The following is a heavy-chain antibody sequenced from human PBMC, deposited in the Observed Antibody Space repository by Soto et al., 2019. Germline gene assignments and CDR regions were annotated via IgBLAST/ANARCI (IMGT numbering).Heavy chain of an antibody. V-gene: IGHV3-33*01. CDR2: IWYDGSNK. J-gene: IGHJ3*02. CDR3: ARDPDSSGIDAFDI. Sequence: HPGGSLRLSCAASGFTFSSYGMHWVRQAPGKGLEWVAVIWYDGSNKYYADSVKGRFTISRDNSKNTLYLQMNSLRAEDTAVYYCARDPDSSGIDAFDIWGQGTMVTVSS. CDR1: GFTFSSYG. D-gene: IGHD3-22*01.